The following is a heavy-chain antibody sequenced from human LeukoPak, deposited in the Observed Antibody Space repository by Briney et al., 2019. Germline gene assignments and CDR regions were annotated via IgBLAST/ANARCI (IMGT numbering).Heavy chain of an antibody. CDR1: GFTFRNYG. Sequence: PGGFLRLSCVASGFTFRNYGMNWVRQAPGKGLEWVAAVSDDGDKTYYGDSVKGRFTVSRDNSKNTLYLQMSSLRAEDTAVYYCAGRTYYFDYWGQGTLVTVSS. J-gene: IGHJ4*02. CDR2: VSDDGDKT. CDR3: AGRTYYFDY. V-gene: IGHV3-23*01. D-gene: IGHD3-16*01.